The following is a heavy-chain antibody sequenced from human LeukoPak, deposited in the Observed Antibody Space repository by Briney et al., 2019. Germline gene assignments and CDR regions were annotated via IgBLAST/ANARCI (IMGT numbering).Heavy chain of an antibody. CDR1: GFTFTSYW. V-gene: IGHV3-74*01. CDR3: ARDWPTIAAAGTIPEYFQH. CDR2: INEDGGIT. Sequence: GGSLRLSCAASGFTFTSYWMHWVRQAPGKGLEWVSNINEDGGITNYAGSVKGRFTISRDNAKDTLFLQMNSLRVEDTALYYCARDWPTIAAAGTIPEYFQHWGQGTLVTVSS. D-gene: IGHD6-13*01. J-gene: IGHJ1*01.